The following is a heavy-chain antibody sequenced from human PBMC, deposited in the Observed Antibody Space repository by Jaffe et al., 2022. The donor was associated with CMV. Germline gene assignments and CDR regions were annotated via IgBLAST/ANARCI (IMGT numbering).Heavy chain of an antibody. CDR3: ARDNLAARPGGYYYYGMDV. J-gene: IGHJ6*02. V-gene: IGHV4-4*07. CDR1: GGSISSYY. Sequence: QVQLQESGPGLVKPSETLSLTCTVSGGSISSYYWSWIRQPAGKGLEWIGRIYTSGSTNYNPSLKSRVTMSVDTSKNQFSLKLSSVTAADTAVYYCARDNLAARPGGYYYYGMDVWGQGTTVTVSS. D-gene: IGHD6-6*01. CDR2: IYTSGST.